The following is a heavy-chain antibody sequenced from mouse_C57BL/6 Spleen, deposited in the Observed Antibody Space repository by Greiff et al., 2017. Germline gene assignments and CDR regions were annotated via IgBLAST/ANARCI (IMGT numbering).Heavy chain of an antibody. J-gene: IGHJ4*01. CDR2: IYPGSGST. CDR3: ARRDGSSPWCYYALDY. Sequence: QVQLQQPGAELVKPGASVKMSCKASGYTFTSYWITWVKQRPGQGLEWIGEIYPGSGSTNYNEKFKSKATLPADTSSSTASMQLRILTSEDSAVYSCARRDGSSPWCYYALDYWGQGTSVTVSS. CDR1: GYTFTSYW. V-gene: IGHV1-55*01. D-gene: IGHD1-1*01.